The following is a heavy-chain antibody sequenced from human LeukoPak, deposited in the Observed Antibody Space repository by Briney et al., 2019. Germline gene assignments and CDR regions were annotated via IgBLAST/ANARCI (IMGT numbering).Heavy chain of an antibody. Sequence: ASVKVSCKASGYTFTGYYMHWVRQAPARGLEWMGWINPNSGGTNYAQKFQGRVTMTRDTSISTAYMELSRLRSDDTAVYYCARDRPKAYYYDSSGYALWGQGTLVTVSS. D-gene: IGHD3-22*01. CDR3: ARDRPKAYYYDSSGYAL. J-gene: IGHJ4*02. V-gene: IGHV1-2*02. CDR1: GYTFTGYY. CDR2: INPNSGGT.